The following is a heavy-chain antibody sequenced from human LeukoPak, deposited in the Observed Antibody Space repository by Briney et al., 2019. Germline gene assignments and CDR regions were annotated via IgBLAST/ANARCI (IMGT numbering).Heavy chain of an antibody. Sequence: PGGSLRLSCAASGFTFSGHSMTWVRQTPGKGLEWVSVIFGNGVKTYYADSLKSRFTISRDNSKSTLYLQMNSLRADDTAVYYCARVGDWSNYFGMDAWGQGTTVSVSS. J-gene: IGHJ6*02. CDR1: GFTFSGHS. V-gene: IGHV3-23*01. D-gene: IGHD3-16*01. CDR2: IFGNGVKT. CDR3: ARVGDWSNYFGMDA.